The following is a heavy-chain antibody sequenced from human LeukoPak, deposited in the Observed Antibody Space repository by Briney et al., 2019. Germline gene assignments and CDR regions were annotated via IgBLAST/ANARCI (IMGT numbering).Heavy chain of an antibody. V-gene: IGHV5-51*01. Sequence: GESLKISCKGSGYSFTSYWIGWVRQLPGKGLEWMGIIYPGDSDTRYSPSFQGRVTISADKSISTAYLQWSSLKASDTAMYYCARRGYDSSGNFDYWGQGTLVTVSS. CDR3: ARRGYDSSGNFDY. CDR1: GYSFTSYW. CDR2: IYPGDSDT. D-gene: IGHD3-22*01. J-gene: IGHJ4*02.